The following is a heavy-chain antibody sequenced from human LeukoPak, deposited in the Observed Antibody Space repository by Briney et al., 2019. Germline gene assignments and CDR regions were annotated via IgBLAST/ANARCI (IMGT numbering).Heavy chain of an antibody. CDR1: GFTFSSYS. CDR3: ARDLYSSGTYGMDV. V-gene: IGHV3-21*01. J-gene: IGHJ6*02. D-gene: IGHD6-19*01. Sequence: PGRSLRLSCAASGFTFSSYSMNWVRQAPGKGLEWVSSISSSSSYIYYADSVKGRFTISRDNAKNSLYLQMNSLRAEDTAVYYCARDLYSSGTYGMDVWGQGTTVTVSS. CDR2: ISSSSSYI.